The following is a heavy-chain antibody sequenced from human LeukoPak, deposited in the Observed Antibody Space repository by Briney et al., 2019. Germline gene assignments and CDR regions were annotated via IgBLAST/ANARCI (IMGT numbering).Heavy chain of an antibody. V-gene: IGHV3-23*01. J-gene: IGHJ3*01. D-gene: IGHD3-22*01. Sequence: GGSLRLSCAASGFTFSSYAVSWVRQAPGKGLEWVSAISGSGGSTYYADSVKGRFTISRDNSKNTLYLQMNSLRAEDTAVYYCAKLGATVDYYDSSGSVWGQGTMVTVSS. CDR3: AKLGATVDYYDSSGSV. CDR2: ISGSGGST. CDR1: GFTFSSYA.